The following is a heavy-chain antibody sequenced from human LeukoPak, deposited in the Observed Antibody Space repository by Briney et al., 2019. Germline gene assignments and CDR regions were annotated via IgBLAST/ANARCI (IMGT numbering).Heavy chain of an antibody. J-gene: IGHJ4*02. Sequence: SETLSLTCAVYGGSFSGYYWSWIRQPPGKGLEWIGEINHSGSTNYNPSLKSRVTISVDTSKNQFSLKLSSVTAADTAAYYCARAGLDIVVVPAARRRPFDYWGQGTLVTVSS. CDR1: GGSFSGYY. CDR2: INHSGST. V-gene: IGHV4-34*01. D-gene: IGHD2-2*01. CDR3: ARAGLDIVVVPAARRRPFDY.